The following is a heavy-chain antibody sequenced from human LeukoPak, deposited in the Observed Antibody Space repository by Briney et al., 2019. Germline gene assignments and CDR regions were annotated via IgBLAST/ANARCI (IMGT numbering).Heavy chain of an antibody. Sequence: PGGSLRLSCAASGFTFDDYAMHWVRQVPGKGLEWVSLITWNGDFTYYADSVKGRFTISRDNSKSSLYLQMNSLTTEDTALYYCAKDKSEYYSGPGRKPNHYYYYHMDVWGKGTTVTVSS. CDR2: ITWNGDFT. J-gene: IGHJ6*03. V-gene: IGHV3-43D*03. CDR3: AKDKSEYYSGPGRKPNHYYYYHMDV. D-gene: IGHD3-10*01. CDR1: GFTFDDYA.